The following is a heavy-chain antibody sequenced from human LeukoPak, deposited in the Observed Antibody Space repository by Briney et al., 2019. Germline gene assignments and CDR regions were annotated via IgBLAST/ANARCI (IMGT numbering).Heavy chain of an antibody. J-gene: IGHJ4*02. CDR2: IEYDDDGSNT. Sequence: PGGSLRLSCAASGFTFRSSWMHWVRQAPGKGLVWVSRIEYDDDGSNTIYADSVKGRFTISRDNSKNTLYLQMSSLRAEDTAVYYCAKATSYYFDYWGQGTLVTVSS. V-gene: IGHV3-74*01. CDR3: AKATSYYFDY. CDR1: GFTFRSSW.